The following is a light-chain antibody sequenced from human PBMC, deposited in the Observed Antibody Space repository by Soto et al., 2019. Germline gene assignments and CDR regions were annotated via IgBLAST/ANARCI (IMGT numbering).Light chain of an antibody. CDR1: QFVSSTY. J-gene: IGKJ1*01. Sequence: VFTQSPGTLSLSPGARATLSCRASQFVSSTYLAWYQQRPGQAPRLLIYDASNRATGIPTRFSGSGSETDFTLTISSLEPEDFAIYYCQQRSKMPLTFGHGTKVDIK. CDR3: QQRSKMPLT. CDR2: DAS. V-gene: IGKV3-11*01.